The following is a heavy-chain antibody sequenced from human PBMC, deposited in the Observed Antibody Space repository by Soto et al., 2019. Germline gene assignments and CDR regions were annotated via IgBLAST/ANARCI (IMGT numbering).Heavy chain of an antibody. Sequence: GGSLRLSCAASGFTFSNAWMNWVRQAPGKGLEWVGRIKSKTDGGKTDYAAPVKGRFTISRDDSKNTLYLQMNSLKTEDTAVYYCTTDQATYGMDVWGQGTTVTVSS. CDR1: GFTFSNAW. CDR3: TTDQATYGMDV. V-gene: IGHV3-15*07. J-gene: IGHJ6*02. CDR2: IKSKTDGGKT.